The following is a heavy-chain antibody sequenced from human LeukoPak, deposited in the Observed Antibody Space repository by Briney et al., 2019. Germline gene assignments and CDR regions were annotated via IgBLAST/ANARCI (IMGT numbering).Heavy chain of an antibody. D-gene: IGHD4-23*01. J-gene: IGHJ3*01. CDR2: IFYNGNT. Sequence: PSETLSLTCSVSGGSISPYYWSWIRQPPGKGLEWIGYIFYNGNTNYNPSLKSRVTISVDTSKNQFSLKLSSVTAADTAVYYCARNAANSGAFDVWGLGTMVTVSS. CDR3: ARNAANSGAFDV. CDR1: GGSISPYY. V-gene: IGHV4-59*08.